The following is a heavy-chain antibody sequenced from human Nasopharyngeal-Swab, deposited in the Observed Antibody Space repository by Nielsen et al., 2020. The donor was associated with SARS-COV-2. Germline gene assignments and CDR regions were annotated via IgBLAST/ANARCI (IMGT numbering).Heavy chain of an antibody. D-gene: IGHD1-26*01. J-gene: IGHJ6*02. CDR3: AKEGGGGNYLYYYYGMDV. Sequence: WLRQPPGRGLEWVSYISSSSSTIYYADSVKGRFTIPRDNAKNSLYLQMNSLRAEDTAVYYCAKEGGGGNYLYYYYGMDVWGQGTTVTVSS. V-gene: IGHV3-48*04. CDR2: ISSSSSTI.